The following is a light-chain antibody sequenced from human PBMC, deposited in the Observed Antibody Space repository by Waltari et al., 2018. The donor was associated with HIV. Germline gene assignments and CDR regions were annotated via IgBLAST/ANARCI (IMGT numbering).Light chain of an antibody. CDR3: QQYYSTPFT. CDR2: WSS. CDR1: QSVLYTSKNKNY. J-gene: IGKJ4*01. Sequence: EIVMTPSPGSLAVSLGERATINCKSSQSVLYTSKNKNYVSWYQQKAGQPPKVLIYWSSTRDSGVPERFSGSGSGTDFTLTIDRLQPEDVAVYFCQQYYSTPFTFGGGTRVEIK. V-gene: IGKV4-1*01.